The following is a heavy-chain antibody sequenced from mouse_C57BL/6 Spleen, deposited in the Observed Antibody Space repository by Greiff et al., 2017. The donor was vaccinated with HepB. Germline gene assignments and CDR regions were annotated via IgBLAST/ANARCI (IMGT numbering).Heavy chain of an antibody. CDR2: IYPGNSDT. Sequence: EVQLQQSGTVLARPGASVKMSCKTSGYTFTSYWMHWVKQRPGQVLEWIGAIYPGNSDTSYNQKFKGKAKLTAVTSASTAYMELSSLTNEDSAVYYCTRDSSGYQAWFAYWGQGTLVTVSA. J-gene: IGHJ3*01. CDR3: TRDSSGYQAWFAY. D-gene: IGHD3-2*02. CDR1: GYTFTSYW. V-gene: IGHV1-5*01.